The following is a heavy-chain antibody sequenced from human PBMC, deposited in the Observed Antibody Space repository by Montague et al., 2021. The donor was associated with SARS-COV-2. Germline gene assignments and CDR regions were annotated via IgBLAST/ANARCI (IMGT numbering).Heavy chain of an antibody. Sequence: SETLSLTCAVSGASTNSNSYYWGWIRQPPGKGLEWIGSIYYTGYTCYTPSLKSRVTISVDTSKNQFSLKLTSVTAADTAVYYCARIVVDGSSDSCYSVLWGQGTVVTVSS. CDR2: IYYTGYT. CDR3: ARIVVDGSSDSCYSVL. V-gene: IGHV4-39*01. CDR1: GASTNSNSYY. D-gene: IGHD2-21*01. J-gene: IGHJ4*02.